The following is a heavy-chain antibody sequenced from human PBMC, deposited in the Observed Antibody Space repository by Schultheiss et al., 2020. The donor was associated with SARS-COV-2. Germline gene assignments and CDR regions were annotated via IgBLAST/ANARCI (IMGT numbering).Heavy chain of an antibody. Sequence: SETLSLTCTVSGGSVDGGHYYWSWIRQSPGKGLEHIGYIFYSGRTHYNPSLESRVTISLDTSKNQFSLRLDSMSAADTAVYFCARMPNAFDIWGQGTMVTVSS. CDR1: GGSVDGGHYY. CDR3: ARMPNAFDI. V-gene: IGHV4-30-4*01. J-gene: IGHJ3*02. D-gene: IGHD2-2*01. CDR2: IFYSGRT.